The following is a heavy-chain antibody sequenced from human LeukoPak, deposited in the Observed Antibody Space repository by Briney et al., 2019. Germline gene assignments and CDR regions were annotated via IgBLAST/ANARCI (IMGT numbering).Heavy chain of an antibody. CDR2: INHSGST. Sequence: SSETLSLTCAVYGGSFRGHYWSWIRQPPGKGLEWIGEINHSGSTNYNPSLKGRVTISLDTSMKKFSLKLNSVTAADTAVYYCASTERCSTTCPLDYWGQGTLVTVSS. D-gene: IGHD2-2*01. CDR3: ASTERCSTTCPLDY. CDR1: GGSFRGHY. V-gene: IGHV4-34*01. J-gene: IGHJ4*02.